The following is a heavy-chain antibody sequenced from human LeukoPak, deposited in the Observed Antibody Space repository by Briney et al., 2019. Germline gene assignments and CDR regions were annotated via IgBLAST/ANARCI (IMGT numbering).Heavy chain of an antibody. V-gene: IGHV4-59*01. J-gene: IGHJ4*02. CDR2: IYSSGST. CDR3: ARYREVGATVDY. D-gene: IGHD1-26*01. CDR1: GGSIRGYY. Sequence: KPSETLSLTCNVSGGSIRGYYWSWIRQPPGKGLEWIGYIYSSGSTNYNPSLKSRVTMSVDTSKNQFSLKVNSVTAADTAVYYCARYREVGATVDYWGQGTLVTVSS.